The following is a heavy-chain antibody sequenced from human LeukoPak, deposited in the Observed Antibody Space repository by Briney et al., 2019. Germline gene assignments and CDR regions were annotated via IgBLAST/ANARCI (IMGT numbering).Heavy chain of an antibody. D-gene: IGHD6-13*01. Sequence: ETLSLTCAVYGGSFSGYYWSWIRQPPGKGLEWVASISSSSSYIYYADSVRGRFAISRDNAKNSLYLQMNTVRVEDTAVYYCARDLYRRQQLGLIDSWGPGTLVTVSS. CDR1: GGSFSGYY. CDR3: ARDLYRRQQLGLIDS. V-gene: IGHV3-21*01. CDR2: ISSSSSYI. J-gene: IGHJ4*02.